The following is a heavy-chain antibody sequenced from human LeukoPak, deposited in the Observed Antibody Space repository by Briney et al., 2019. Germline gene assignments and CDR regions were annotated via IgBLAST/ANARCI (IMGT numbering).Heavy chain of an antibody. Sequence: GGSLRLSCVASGFTFSRYAMSWVRQAPGKGLEWVSAISGSGGSTYYADSVKGRFTISRDNSKNSLYLQMNSLRAEDTAVYYCAKDFGGGRFDAFDIWGQGTMVTVSS. CDR2: ISGSGGST. D-gene: IGHD3-16*01. V-gene: IGHV3-23*01. J-gene: IGHJ3*02. CDR3: AKDFGGGRFDAFDI. CDR1: GFTFSRYA.